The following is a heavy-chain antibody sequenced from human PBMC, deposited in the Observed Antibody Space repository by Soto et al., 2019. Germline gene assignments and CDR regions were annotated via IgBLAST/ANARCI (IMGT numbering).Heavy chain of an antibody. CDR2: IYYSGST. Sequence: SETLSLTCTVSGGSISSGDYYWSWIRQPPGKGLEWIGYIYYSGSTYYNPSLKSRVTISVDTSKNQFSLKLSSVTAADTAVYYCARETGGSVSGVVIIPHFDYWGQGTLVTVSS. D-gene: IGHD3-3*01. CDR1: GGSISSGDYY. V-gene: IGHV4-30-4*01. J-gene: IGHJ4*02. CDR3: ARETGGSVSGVVIIPHFDY.